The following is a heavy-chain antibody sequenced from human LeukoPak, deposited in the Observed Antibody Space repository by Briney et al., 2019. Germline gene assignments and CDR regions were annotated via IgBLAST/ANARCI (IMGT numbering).Heavy chain of an antibody. CDR2: ISSDGGST. V-gene: IGHV3-64*01. Sequence: GGSLRLSCAASGFTFSSYAMHWARQAPGKGLEYDSAISSDGGSTDYANSVKGRFTISRDNSKNTLYLQMGSLRAEDMAVYYCARVSGSYDYWGQGTLVTVSS. CDR3: ARVSGSYDY. CDR1: GFTFSSYA. D-gene: IGHD1-26*01. J-gene: IGHJ4*02.